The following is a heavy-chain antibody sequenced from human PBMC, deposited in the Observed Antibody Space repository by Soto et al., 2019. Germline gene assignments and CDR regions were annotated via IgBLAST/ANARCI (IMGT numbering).Heavy chain of an antibody. V-gene: IGHV3-23*04. CDR1: GFTFSTDA. D-gene: IGHD3-16*01. J-gene: IGHJ4*02. CDR3: AKDRLAGGFDY. CDR2: VSATAGTT. Sequence: DVQLVDSGGGLVQPGGSLRLSCAASGFTFSTDAMSCVRQAPGRGLEWVSLVSATAGTTYYTDSVKGRFTISRDNSRNTVYLQMNSLRADDTAVYYCAKDRLAGGFDYWGQGTLVTVSS.